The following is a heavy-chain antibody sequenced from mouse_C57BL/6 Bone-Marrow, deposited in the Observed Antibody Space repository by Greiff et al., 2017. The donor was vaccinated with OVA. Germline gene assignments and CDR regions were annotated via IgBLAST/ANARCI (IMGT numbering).Heavy chain of an antibody. J-gene: IGHJ3*01. D-gene: IGHD2-1*01. CDR1: GYTFTDHT. Sequence: VQVVESDAELVKPGASVKISCKVSGYTFTDHTIHWMKQRPEQGLEWIGYIYPRDGSTKYNEKFKGKVTLTADKSSSTAYMQLNRLTSEDSAVYFFARGGNPGAWFAYWGQGTLVTVSA. V-gene: IGHV1-78*01. CDR3: ARGGNPGAWFAY. CDR2: IYPRDGST.